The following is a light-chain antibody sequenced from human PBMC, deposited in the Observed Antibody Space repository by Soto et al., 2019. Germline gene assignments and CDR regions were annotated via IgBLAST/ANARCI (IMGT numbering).Light chain of an antibody. CDR2: DAS. J-gene: IGKJ1*01. V-gene: IGKV3-15*01. Sequence: EIVLTQSPATLHLSPGDRATLSCRASQSVSSNLAWYQQKPGQAPRLLIYDASTRATGIPVRFSGSGSGTEFTLTISSLQYEDFAVYYCQQYNNWPRTFGQGTKVDIK. CDR1: QSVSSN. CDR3: QQYNNWPRT.